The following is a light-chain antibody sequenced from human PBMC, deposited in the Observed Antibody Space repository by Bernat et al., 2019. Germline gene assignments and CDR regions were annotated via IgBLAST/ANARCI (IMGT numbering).Light chain of an antibody. CDR1: SSDVGAYNY. Sequence: QSALTQPASVSGSPGQSITISCTGTSSDVGAYNYVSWYQQHPGKAPKLMIYDVSDRPSGVSNRFSGSKSGNTASLTISGLQAEDEAQYFCGSYTRSSTLVFGGGTKVTVL. V-gene: IGLV2-14*03. J-gene: IGLJ3*02. CDR2: DVS. CDR3: GSYTRSSTLV.